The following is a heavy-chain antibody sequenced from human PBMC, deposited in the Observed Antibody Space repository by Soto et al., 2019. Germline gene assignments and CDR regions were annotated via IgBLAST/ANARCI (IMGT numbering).Heavy chain of an antibody. D-gene: IGHD2-15*01. Sequence: ASVKVSCKASGYTFTGYYMHWVPQAPGQGLEWMGWINPNSGGTNYAQKFQGWVTMTRDTSISTAYMELSRLRSDDTAVYYCARASYCSGGSCYKGYYYGMDVWGQGTTVTVSS. CDR3: ARASYCSGGSCYKGYYYGMDV. CDR2: INPNSGGT. V-gene: IGHV1-2*04. J-gene: IGHJ6*02. CDR1: GYTFTGYY.